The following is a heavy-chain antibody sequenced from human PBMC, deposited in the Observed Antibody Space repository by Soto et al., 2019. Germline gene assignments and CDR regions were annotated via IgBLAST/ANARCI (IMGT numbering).Heavy chain of an antibody. J-gene: IGHJ3*02. V-gene: IGHV1-18*01. CDR3: ARRGSVGAPRRAFES. CDR2: ISAYNGNT. D-gene: IGHD1-26*01. Sequence: ASVKVSCKASGYTFTSYGISWVRQAPGQGLEWMGWISAYNGNTNYAQKRQGRVTMTTDASTSTAYMELRGLRSDDTAVYYCARRGSVGAPRRAFESWGQGTMVTVPS. CDR1: GYTFTSYG.